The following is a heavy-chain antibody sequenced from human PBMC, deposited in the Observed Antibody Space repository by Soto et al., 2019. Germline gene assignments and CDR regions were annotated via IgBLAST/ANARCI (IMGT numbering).Heavy chain of an antibody. J-gene: IGHJ4*02. CDR2: IYSGGST. Sequence: GSLRLSCVASGFTVSSHYMTWVRQAPGKGLEWVSVIYSGGSTYYADSVKGRFTISRDNSKNTLFLQMSSLRAEDTAVYYCARDRLGDGYNFIHYWGQGTLVTVSS. CDR3: ARDRLGDGYNFIHY. CDR1: GFTVSSHY. V-gene: IGHV3-53*01. D-gene: IGHD5-12*01.